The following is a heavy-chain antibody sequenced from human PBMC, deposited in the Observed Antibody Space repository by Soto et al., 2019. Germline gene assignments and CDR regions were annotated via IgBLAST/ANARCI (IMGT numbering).Heavy chain of an antibody. Sequence: GGSLRLSCAASEFTFSTYAMTWVRQAPGRGLQWVATISDSGGSTYYADSVKGRFTISRDNSKNTLYLQMNSLRAEDTAVYYCAKDGKYSSSRCNYFDYWGQGTLVTVSS. V-gene: IGHV3-23*01. CDR2: ISDSGGST. D-gene: IGHD6-6*01. CDR1: EFTFSTYA. CDR3: AKDGKYSSSRCNYFDY. J-gene: IGHJ4*02.